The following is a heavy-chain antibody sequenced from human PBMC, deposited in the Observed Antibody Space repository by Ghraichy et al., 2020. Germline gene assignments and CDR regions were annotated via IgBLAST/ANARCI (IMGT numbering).Heavy chain of an antibody. CDR3: ARLSLHCSGGSCYSYYYYGMDV. Sequence: LSLTCAASGFTFSSYSMNWVRQAPGKGLEWVSSISSSSSYIYYADSVKGRFTISRDNAKNSLYLQMNSLRAEDTAVYYCARLSLHCSGGSCYSYYYYGMDVWGQGTTVTVSS. CDR2: ISSSSSYI. J-gene: IGHJ6*02. CDR1: GFTFSSYS. V-gene: IGHV3-21*01. D-gene: IGHD2-15*01.